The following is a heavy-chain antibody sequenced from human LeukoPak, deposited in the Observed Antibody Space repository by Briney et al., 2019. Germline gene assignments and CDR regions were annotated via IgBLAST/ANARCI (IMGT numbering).Heavy chain of an antibody. CDR3: ARDGGGITMVRGVFQNYYYYMDV. V-gene: IGHV7-4-1*02. J-gene: IGHJ6*03. CDR2: INTNTGNP. Sequence: ASVKVSCKASGYTFTSYAMNWVRQAPGQGLEWMGWINTNTGNPTYAQGFTGRFVFYLDTSVSTAYLQISSLKAEDTAVYYCARDGGGITMVRGVFQNYYYYMDVWGKGTTVTISS. D-gene: IGHD3-10*01. CDR1: GYTFTSYA.